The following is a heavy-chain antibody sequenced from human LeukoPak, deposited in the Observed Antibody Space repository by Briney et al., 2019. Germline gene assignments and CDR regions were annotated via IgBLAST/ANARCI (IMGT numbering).Heavy chain of an antibody. CDR2: IYYSGST. V-gene: IGHV4-39*01. D-gene: IGHD3-22*01. CDR1: GGSISSSSYY. CDR3: ARQVRDYYDSSVYFDY. J-gene: IGHJ4*02. Sequence: PSETLSLTCTVSGGSISSSSYYWGWIRQPPGKGLEWIGSIYYSGSTYYNPSLKSRVTISVDTSKKQFSLKLSSVTAADTAVYFCARQVRDYYDSSVYFDYWGRGTLVTVSS.